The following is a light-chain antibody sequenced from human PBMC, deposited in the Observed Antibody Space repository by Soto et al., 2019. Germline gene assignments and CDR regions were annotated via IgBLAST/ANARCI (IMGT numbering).Light chain of an antibody. J-gene: IGKJ4*01. V-gene: IGKV1-33*01. CDR1: QDISNY. Sequence: DIQMTQSPSSLSASVGDRVTITCQASQDISNYLNWYQQKPGKAPKLLIYDASNLETGVPSRFSGSGSGTAFTFTISSLQPEDIATYYCQQYDNLPRTFGGGTKVEIK. CDR3: QQYDNLPRT. CDR2: DAS.